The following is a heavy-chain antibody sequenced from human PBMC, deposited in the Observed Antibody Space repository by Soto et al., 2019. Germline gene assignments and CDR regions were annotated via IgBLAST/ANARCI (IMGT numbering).Heavy chain of an antibody. J-gene: IGHJ6*02. CDR1: GYTFTTYY. D-gene: IGHD1-26*01. Sequence: QVQVVQSGAEVKKPGASVKVSCKASGYTFTTYYIHWVRQAPGQGLEWMGVINPSGGSINYAQKVPGCVVMARDTSTSIVYMELSSLRSEDTAVYFCARVRGSGGSSSIYFSGMEVWCQGTTLSVPS. CDR3: ARVRGSGGSSSIYFSGMEV. CDR2: INPSGGSI. V-gene: IGHV1-46*01.